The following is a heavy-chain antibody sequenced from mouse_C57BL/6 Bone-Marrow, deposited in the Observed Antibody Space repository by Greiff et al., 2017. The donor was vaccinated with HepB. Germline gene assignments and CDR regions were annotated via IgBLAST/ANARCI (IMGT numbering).Heavy chain of an antibody. CDR1: GYTFTGYW. CDR2: ILPGSGST. Sequence: VQLQQSGAELMKPGASVKLSCKATGYTFTGYWIEWVKQRPGHGLEWIGEILPGSGSTYYTEKFKGKATFPADTSSNTAYMQLSSLTTEDSAIYYCAPGGFAYWGQGTLVTVSA. J-gene: IGHJ3*01. V-gene: IGHV1-9*01. CDR3: APGGFAY.